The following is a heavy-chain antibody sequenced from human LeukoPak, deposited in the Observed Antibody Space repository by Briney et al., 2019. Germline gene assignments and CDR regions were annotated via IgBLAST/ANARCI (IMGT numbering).Heavy chain of an antibody. CDR1: GFTFSSFG. J-gene: IGHJ4*02. D-gene: IGHD3-9*01. CDR2: ISYDGSNK. Sequence: GGSLRLSCTASGFTFSSFGMHWVRQAPGKGLEWVADISYDGSNKYYADSVKGRLTISRDNSKSTLYLQMNSLRAEDTATYYCARSPYYDTLAGFYYYFDYWGQGTLVTASP. CDR3: ARSPYYDTLAGFYYYFDY. V-gene: IGHV3-30*19.